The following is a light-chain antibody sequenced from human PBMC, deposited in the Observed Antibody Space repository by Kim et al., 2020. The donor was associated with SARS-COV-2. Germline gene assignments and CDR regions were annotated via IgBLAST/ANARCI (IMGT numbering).Light chain of an antibody. CDR2: KDS. J-gene: IGLJ2*01. CDR1: ALAKQY. CDR3: QAADSSGTYVV. Sequence: SYELTQPPSVSVSPGQTARITCSGDALAKQYAYWYQQKPGQAPVLVIYKDSERPSGIPERFSGSSSGTTVTLTISGVQAEDEADYHCQAADSSGTYVVFGGGTQLTVL. V-gene: IGLV3-25*03.